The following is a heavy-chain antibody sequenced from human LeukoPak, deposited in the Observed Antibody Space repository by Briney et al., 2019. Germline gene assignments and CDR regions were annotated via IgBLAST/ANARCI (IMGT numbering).Heavy chain of an antibody. CDR2: INHSGST. CDR3: ARGTYYYGSGSYYKSSARDYYYYYGMDV. CDR1: GGSFSGYY. J-gene: IGHJ6*02. D-gene: IGHD3-10*01. V-gene: IGHV4-34*01. Sequence: SETLSLTCAVYGGSFSGYYWSWIRQPPGKGLEWIGEINHSGSTNYNPSIKSRVTISVDTSKIQCSLKLSSVTAADTAVYYCARGTYYYGSGSYYKSSARDYYYYYGMDVWGQGTTVTVS.